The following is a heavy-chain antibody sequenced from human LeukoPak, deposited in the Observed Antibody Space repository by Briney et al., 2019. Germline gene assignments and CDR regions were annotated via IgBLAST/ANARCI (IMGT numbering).Heavy chain of an antibody. J-gene: IGHJ4*02. CDR2: IYYSGTT. CDR3: ATWYYDSGGYRYFDY. Sequence: SETLSLTCTVSGGSKSSYYWTWIRQPPGKGLEWIGYIYYSGTTAYNPSLKSRVTISVDTSKNQFSLKLDSVTAADTAVYYCATWYYDSGGYRYFDYWGQGTLVAVSS. CDR1: GGSKSSYY. V-gene: IGHV4-59*01. D-gene: IGHD3-22*01.